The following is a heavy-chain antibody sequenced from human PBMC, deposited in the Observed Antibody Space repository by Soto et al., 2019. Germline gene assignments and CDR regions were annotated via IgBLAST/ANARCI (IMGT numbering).Heavy chain of an antibody. CDR3: ARGGEDRHLDS. V-gene: IGHV1-18*01. Sequence: ASVKVSCKTSGYTFTNFALSWVRQAPGQGLEWIGFVSANNGFTHFAQKFQGRVSVKTDTSTNTVYLDLRSLSSDDTAVYYCARGGEDRHLDSWGQGTPVTVSS. CDR2: VSANNGFT. CDR1: GYTFTNFA. J-gene: IGHJ5*01. D-gene: IGHD3-10*01.